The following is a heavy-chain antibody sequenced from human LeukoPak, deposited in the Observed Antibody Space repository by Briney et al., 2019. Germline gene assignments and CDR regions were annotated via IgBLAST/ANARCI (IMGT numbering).Heavy chain of an antibody. CDR1: GYTFTSYA. V-gene: IGHV1-3*01. CDR2: INAGNGNT. D-gene: IGHD3-22*01. CDR3: ARDMGYYDSSGYPY. Sequence: ASVKVSCKASGYTFTSYAMHWVRQASGQRLEWMGWINAGNGNTKYSQKFQGRVTITRDTSASTAYMELSSLRSEDTAVYYCARDMGYYDSSGYPYWGQGTLVTVSS. J-gene: IGHJ4*02.